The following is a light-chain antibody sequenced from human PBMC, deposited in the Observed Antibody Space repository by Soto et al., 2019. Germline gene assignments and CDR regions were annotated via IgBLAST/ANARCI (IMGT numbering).Light chain of an antibody. CDR1: QSISSY. V-gene: IGKV1-39*01. Sequence: DIQMTQSPSSLSASVGDRVTITCRASQSISSYLNWYQQKPGKAPKLLIYGASSLQSGGPSRFSGSGSGKDFTLTISSLQPEDFATYYCQQSYSTLALTFGGGTKVEIK. CDR3: QQSYSTLALT. J-gene: IGKJ4*01. CDR2: GAS.